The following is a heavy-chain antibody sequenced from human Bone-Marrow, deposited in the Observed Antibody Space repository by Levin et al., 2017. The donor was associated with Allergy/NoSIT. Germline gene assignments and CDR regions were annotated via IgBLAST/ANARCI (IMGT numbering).Heavy chain of an antibody. J-gene: IGHJ4*01. Sequence: ASVKVSCKSSGYRFTSFGFTWVRQAPGQGLEWMAWISAYNGITKYSQKLQGRLTLTTDTFTTASYMELESLTPDDTAVYFCSRAPGVLDVVVGASRVDWWGHGTPVTVSP. CDR2: ISAYNGIT. D-gene: IGHD2-15*01. CDR1: GYRFTSFG. V-gene: IGHV1-18*01. CDR3: SRAPGVLDVVVGASRVDW.